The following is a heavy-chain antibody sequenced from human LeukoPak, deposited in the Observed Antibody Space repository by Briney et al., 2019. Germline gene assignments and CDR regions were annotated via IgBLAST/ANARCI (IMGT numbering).Heavy chain of an antibody. CDR1: GYIFTNYG. CDR2: IIPIFGTA. CDR3: ARDASPDYGGNTHPPPSDY. D-gene: IGHD4-23*01. J-gene: IGHJ4*02. Sequence: SVKVSCKASGYIFTNYGISWVRQAPGQGLEWMGGIIPIFGTANYAQKFQGRVTITADESTSTAYMELSSLRSEDTAVYYCARDASPDYGGNTHPPPSDYWGQGTLVTVSS. V-gene: IGHV1-69*13.